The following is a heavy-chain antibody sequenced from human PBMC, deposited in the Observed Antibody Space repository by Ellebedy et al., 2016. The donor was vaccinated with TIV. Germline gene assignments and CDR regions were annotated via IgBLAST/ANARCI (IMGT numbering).Heavy chain of an antibody. Sequence: GESLKISCAASGFTFSSYGMHWVRQAPGKGLEWVAVIWYDGSNKYYADSVKGRFTISRDNSKNTLYLQMNSLRGEDTALYYCAKDPKSVGHYYGWDVWGQGTTVTVSS. CDR2: IWYDGSNK. CDR1: GFTFSSYG. V-gene: IGHV3-33*06. CDR3: AKDPKSVGHYYGWDV. D-gene: IGHD4-23*01. J-gene: IGHJ6*02.